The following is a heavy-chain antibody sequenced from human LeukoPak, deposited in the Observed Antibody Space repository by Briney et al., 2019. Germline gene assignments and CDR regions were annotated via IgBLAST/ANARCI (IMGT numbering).Heavy chain of an antibody. CDR2: LYYSGSP. Sequence: SETLSLTCTVSGGSISSYYWSWIRRPPGKGLEWIGYLYYSGSPNYNPSLKSRVTISVDTAKNQFSLKLSSVTAADTAVYYCARDVGRGYIDYWGQGTLVTVSS. J-gene: IGHJ4*02. V-gene: IGHV4-59*01. CDR3: ARDVGRGYIDY. CDR1: GGSISSYY. D-gene: IGHD1-26*01.